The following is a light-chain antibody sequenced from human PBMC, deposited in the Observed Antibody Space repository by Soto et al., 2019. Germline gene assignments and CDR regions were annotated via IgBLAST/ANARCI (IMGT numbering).Light chain of an antibody. J-gene: IGKJ1*01. CDR3: HQYGYSLWT. V-gene: IGKV3-20*01. CDR2: GAS. CDR1: QSVTSTY. Sequence: ESVLTQSPGTLSLSPGERATLSCRASQSVTSTYLAWYQQKPGQAPSLLIYGASSRATGIPDRFSGSGSGTDFTLTISRLEPEDFALYYCHQYGYSLWTFGQGTKVEIK.